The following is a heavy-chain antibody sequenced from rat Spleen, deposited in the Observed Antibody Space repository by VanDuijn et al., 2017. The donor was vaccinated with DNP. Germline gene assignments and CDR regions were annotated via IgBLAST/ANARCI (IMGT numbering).Heavy chain of an antibody. CDR2: ISYDGSST. CDR1: GFTFSDYY. D-gene: IGHD1-6*01. J-gene: IGHJ2*01. CDR3: ARQARVYHFDY. Sequence: EVQLVESDGGSVQPGGSLKLSCAASGFTFSDYYMAWVRQAPTKGLEWVATISYDGSSTYYRDSVKGRFTISRDNAKSILYLQMGSLRSEDTATYYCARQARVYHFDYWGQGVTVTVSS. V-gene: IGHV5-7*01.